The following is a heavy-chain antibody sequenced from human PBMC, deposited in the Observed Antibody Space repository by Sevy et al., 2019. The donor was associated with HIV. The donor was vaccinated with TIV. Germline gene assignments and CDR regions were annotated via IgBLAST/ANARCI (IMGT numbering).Heavy chain of an antibody. CDR1: GFPFSSYA. CDR3: AKDRVAVVGDAFDS. V-gene: IGHV3-23*01. D-gene: IGHD2-2*01. J-gene: IGHJ3*02. Sequence: GGSLRLSCAASGFPFSSYAMNWVRQAPGKGLEWVSAISGSGGGPYYADSVKGRFTISRDNSKNTLYLQMNSLRSEDTAIYFCAKDRVAVVGDAFDSRGQGTMVTVSS. CDR2: ISGSGGGP.